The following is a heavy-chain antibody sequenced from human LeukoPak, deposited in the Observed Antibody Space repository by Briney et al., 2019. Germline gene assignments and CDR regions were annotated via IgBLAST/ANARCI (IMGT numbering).Heavy chain of an antibody. CDR2: IYPPDSDT. V-gene: IGHV5-51*01. CDR3: ARRGSGFPAYYFDQ. Sequence: GEPLKISCKASGYRFASYYIGWVRQMPGKGLGWMGIIYPPDSDTTYSPAIQGQVTISADRSTNTVYLQWSSLKASDTAIYYCARRGSGFPAYYFDQWGQGTLVTVSA. CDR1: GYRFASYY. D-gene: IGHD3-16*01. J-gene: IGHJ4*02.